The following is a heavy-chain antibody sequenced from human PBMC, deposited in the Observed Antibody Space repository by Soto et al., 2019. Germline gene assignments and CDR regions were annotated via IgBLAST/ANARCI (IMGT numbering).Heavy chain of an antibody. CDR3: ASDWFYMDV. V-gene: IGHV3-48*01. J-gene: IGHJ6*03. Sequence: EVQLVESGGGLVQPGGSLRLSFAASGSTFSSYPMTWFRQAPGKGLGWVSYISSASSTIYYADSVKGRFTISRDNAKNSLYLQMNSLRAEDTAVYYCASDWFYMDVWGKGTTVSVSS. D-gene: IGHD3-9*01. CDR2: ISSASSTI. CDR1: GSTFSSYP.